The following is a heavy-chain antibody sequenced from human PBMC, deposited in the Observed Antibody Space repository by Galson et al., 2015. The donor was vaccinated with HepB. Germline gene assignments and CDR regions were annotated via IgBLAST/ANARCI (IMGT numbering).Heavy chain of an antibody. J-gene: IGHJ3*02. CDR1: GYTFTDYY. Sequence: SVKVSCKASGYTFTDYYIHWVRQAPGQGPEWMGWIYPNSGGTKYAQKFQGRVTMTRDTSISIAYMELSSLRSDDTAVYYYARVNYYDRRVRCWHDGFDMWGQGTMVTVSS. D-gene: IGHD3-22*01. CDR2: IYPNSGGT. V-gene: IGHV1-2*02. CDR3: ARVNYYDRRVRCWHDGFDM.